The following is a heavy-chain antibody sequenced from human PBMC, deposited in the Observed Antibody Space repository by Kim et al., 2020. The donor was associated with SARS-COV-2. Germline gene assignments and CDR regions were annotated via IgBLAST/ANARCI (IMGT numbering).Heavy chain of an antibody. Sequence: ASVKVSCKASGYTFTGYYMHWVRQAPGQGLEWMGWINPNSGGTNYAQKFQGRVTMTRDTSISTAYMELSRLRSDDTAVYYCARLTDIVATKGVTWDYWGQGTLVTVSS. CDR1: GYTFTGYY. CDR3: ARLTDIVATKGVTWDY. D-gene: IGHD5-12*01. J-gene: IGHJ4*02. CDR2: INPNSGGT. V-gene: IGHV1-2*02.